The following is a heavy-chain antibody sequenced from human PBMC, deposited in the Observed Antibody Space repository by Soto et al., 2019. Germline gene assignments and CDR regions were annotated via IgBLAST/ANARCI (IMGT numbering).Heavy chain of an antibody. CDR1: GHTLTDYD. V-gene: IGHV1-8*01. Sequence: QVQLVQSGAEVKKPGASVKVSCKVSGHTLTDYDINWVRQASGQGLEWMGWVNPTSGNTGYAQKFQGRVTMTWNTSISTAYVELSSLRSEDTAVYYCASWAGYSKWGQGTLVTVST. J-gene: IGHJ4*02. D-gene: IGHD3-9*01. CDR3: ASWAGYSK. CDR2: VNPTSGNT.